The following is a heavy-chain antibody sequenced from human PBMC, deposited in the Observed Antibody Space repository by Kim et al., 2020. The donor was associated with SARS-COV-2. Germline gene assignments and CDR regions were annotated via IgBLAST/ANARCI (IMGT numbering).Heavy chain of an antibody. CDR2: SNAGNGNT. Sequence: ASVKVSCKASGYALDTYAIHWVRQAPGQRLEWMGWSNAGNGNTKYSQKFQGRVTITRDTSANTAYMELSSLRSEDTSVYFCARAMAAAGSFDFWGPGTLV. CDR1: GYALDTYA. J-gene: IGHJ4*02. D-gene: IGHD6-13*01. CDR3: ARAMAAAGSFDF. V-gene: IGHV1-3*01.